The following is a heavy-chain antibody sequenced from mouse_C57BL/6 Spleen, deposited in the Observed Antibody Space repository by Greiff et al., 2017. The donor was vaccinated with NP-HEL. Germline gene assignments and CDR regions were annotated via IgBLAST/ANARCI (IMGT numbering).Heavy chain of an antibody. Sequence: EVQLQQSGAELVRPGASVKLSCTASGFNIKDYYMHWVKQRPEQGLEWIGRIDPEDGDTEYAPKFQGKATMTADTSSNTAYLQLSSLTSEDTAVYYCTTTVVDDYAMDYWGQGTSVTVSS. CDR3: TTTVVDDYAMDY. CDR1: GFNIKDYY. CDR2: IDPEDGDT. V-gene: IGHV14-1*01. D-gene: IGHD1-1*01. J-gene: IGHJ4*01.